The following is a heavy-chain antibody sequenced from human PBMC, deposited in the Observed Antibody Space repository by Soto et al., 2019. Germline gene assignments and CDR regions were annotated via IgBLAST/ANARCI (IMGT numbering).Heavy chain of an antibody. CDR2: IVPKYGTA. Sequence: QVQLVQSGGEVRKPGTSVKVSCRASGGIFSDYAISWVRQAPGQGLEWVGGIVPKYGTAKYARKFEDRVTLTADELSSTVYMEMNGLRSEDTALYYCARDMLSSLVVATPPLFESWGQGTRLTVSS. J-gene: IGHJ5*01. D-gene: IGHD2-21*01. CDR1: GGIFSDYA. V-gene: IGHV1-69*12. CDR3: ARDMLSSLVVATPPLFES.